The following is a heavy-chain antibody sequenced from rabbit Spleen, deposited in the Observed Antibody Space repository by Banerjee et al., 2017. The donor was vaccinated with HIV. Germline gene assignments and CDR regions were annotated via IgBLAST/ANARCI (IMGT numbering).Heavy chain of an antibody. CDR3: ARDGAGSSYFNL. J-gene: IGHJ4*01. D-gene: IGHD8-1*01. V-gene: IGHV1S45*01. CDR1: GLDFSSSYW. CDR2: IYVGSGGGT. Sequence: QEQLVEYGGDLVQPEGSLTLTCKASGLDFSSSYWICWVRQAPGKGLEWIACIYVGSGGGTKYASWAKGRFTISKTSSTTVTLQMTSLTVADTATYFCARDGAGSSYFNLWGQGTLVTVS.